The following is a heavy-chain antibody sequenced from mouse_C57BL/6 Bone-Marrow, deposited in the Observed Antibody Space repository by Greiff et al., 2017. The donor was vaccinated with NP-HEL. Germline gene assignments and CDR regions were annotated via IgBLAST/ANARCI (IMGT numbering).Heavy chain of an antibody. D-gene: IGHD2-1*01. CDR1: GFSLTSYG. CDR2: IWRGGST. CDR3: AKIVEYGNYEAMDY. V-gene: IGHV2-5*01. J-gene: IGHJ4*01. Sequence: VQLQESGPGLVQPSQSLSITCTVSGFSLTSYGVHWVRQSPGKGLEWLGVIWRGGSTDYNAAFMSRLSITKDNSKSQVFFKMNSLQADDTAIYYCAKIVEYGNYEAMDYWGQGTSVTVSS.